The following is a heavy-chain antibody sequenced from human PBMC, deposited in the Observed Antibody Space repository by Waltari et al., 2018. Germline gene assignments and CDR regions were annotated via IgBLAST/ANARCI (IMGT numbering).Heavy chain of an antibody. CDR3: TTDWDYYYYGMDV. V-gene: IGHV3-15*01. CDR2: IKSKTDGGTT. J-gene: IGHJ6*02. D-gene: IGHD3-16*01. CDR1: GLTFSNVW. Sequence: EVQLVESGRGLVKPGGSLRLSCAASGLTFSNVWMSWVPQAPGKGLEWVGCIKSKTDGGTTDYAAPVKGRFTISRDDSKNTLYLQMNSLKTEDTAVYYCTTDWDYYYYGMDVWGQGTTVTVSS.